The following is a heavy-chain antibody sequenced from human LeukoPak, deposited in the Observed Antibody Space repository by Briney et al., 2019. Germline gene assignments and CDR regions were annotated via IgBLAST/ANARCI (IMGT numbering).Heavy chain of an antibody. D-gene: IGHD3-9*01. J-gene: IGHJ5*01. CDR2: INTDDAGT. CDR3: VRDSSPAQCGRNWFDCFDS. CDR1: GYTCTSYG. V-gene: IGHV1-18*01. Sequence: ASVKVSCKASGYTCTSYGLSWVRQAPGQGLEWIGWINTDDAGTNYAQRFQGRVTLTRDTSTSTAYMEVRSLRSDDTAVYYTVRDSSPAQCGRNWFDCFDSWGQGTLVTVSS.